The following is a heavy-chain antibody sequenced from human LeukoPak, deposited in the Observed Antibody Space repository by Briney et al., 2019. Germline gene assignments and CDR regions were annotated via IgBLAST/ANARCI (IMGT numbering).Heavy chain of an antibody. Sequence: GASVKVSCKASGYTFTSYGISWVRQAPGQGLEWMGWISAYNGNTNYAQKLQGRVTMTTDTSTSTAHMELRSLRSDDTAVYYCARGLSYYYDSSGYHHFDYWGQGTLVTVSS. CDR2: ISAYNGNT. D-gene: IGHD3-22*01. V-gene: IGHV1-18*01. CDR3: ARGLSYYYDSSGYHHFDY. CDR1: GYTFTSYG. J-gene: IGHJ4*02.